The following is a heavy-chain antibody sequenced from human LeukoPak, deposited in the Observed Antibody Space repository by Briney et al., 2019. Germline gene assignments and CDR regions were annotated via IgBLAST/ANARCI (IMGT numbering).Heavy chain of an antibody. CDR3: ARAGMLYYYYYIDV. CDR1: GFTFDDYG. D-gene: IGHD3-10*01. CDR2: INWNGGST. J-gene: IGHJ6*03. V-gene: IGHV3-20*04. Sequence: PGGSLRLSCAASGFTFDDYGMSWVRHAPGKGLEWVSGINWNGGSTGYADSVKGRFTISRDNAKNSLYLQMNSLRAEDTALYYCARAGMLYYYYYIDVWGKGTTVTVSS.